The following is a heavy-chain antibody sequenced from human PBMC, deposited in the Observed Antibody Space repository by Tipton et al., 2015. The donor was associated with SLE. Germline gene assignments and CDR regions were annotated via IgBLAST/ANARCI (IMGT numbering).Heavy chain of an antibody. V-gene: IGHV3-23*01. J-gene: IGHJ3*02. CDR2: LSASGGGS. CDR1: GFTFNSQD. D-gene: IGHD3-9*01. CDR3: AKDDLTDGPFDI. Sequence: SLRLSCAASGFTFNSQDMAWVRQAPGKELEWISSLSASGGGSFYADSVKGRFTISRDNSKNTLYLQMGSLRTEDMAVYYCAKDDLTDGPFDIWGQGTMVIVSS.